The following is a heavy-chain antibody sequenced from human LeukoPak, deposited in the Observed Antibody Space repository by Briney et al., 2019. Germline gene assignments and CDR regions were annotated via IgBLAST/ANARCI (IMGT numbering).Heavy chain of an antibody. CDR1: GGSISSSSYY. CDR3: ARAQPRSTPKYCSSTSCPLRGAFDI. D-gene: IGHD2-2*01. CDR2: IYYSGST. V-gene: IGHV4-39*07. Sequence: PSETLSLTCTVSGGSISSSSYYWGWIRQPPGKGLEWIGSIYYSGSTYYNPSLKSRVTMSVDTSKNQFSLKLSSVTAADTAVYYCARAQPRSTPKYCSSTSCPLRGAFDIWGQGTMVTVSS. J-gene: IGHJ3*02.